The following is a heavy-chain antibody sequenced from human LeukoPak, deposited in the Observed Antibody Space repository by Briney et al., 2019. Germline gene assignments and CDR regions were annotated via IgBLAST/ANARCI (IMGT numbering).Heavy chain of an antibody. CDR2: INWNGGST. D-gene: IGHD3-22*01. CDR3: ARAPQDYYDSSGYLFDY. CDR1: GFTFDDYG. V-gene: IGHV3-20*04. J-gene: IGHJ4*02. Sequence: GGSLRLSCAASGFTFDDYGMSWVRQAPGKGLEWVSGINWNGGSTGYADSVKGRFTISRDNAKNSLYLQMNSLRAEDTALYYCARAPQDYYDSSGYLFDYWGQGTLVTVSS.